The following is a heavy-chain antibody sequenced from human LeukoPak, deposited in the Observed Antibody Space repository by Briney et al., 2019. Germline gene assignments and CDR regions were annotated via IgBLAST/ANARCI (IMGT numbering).Heavy chain of an antibody. CDR2: IKQDGSEK. CDR3: ASHSVGVLPIATFDY. Sequence: GGSLRLSCAASRFTFSNYWMAWVRQAPGKGLEWVANIKQDGSEKYYVDSVKGRFTISRDNAKNSLFLQMNSLKDEDTAVYYCASHSVGVLPIATFDYWGQGTLVTVSS. V-gene: IGHV3-7*01. D-gene: IGHD2-2*01. J-gene: IGHJ4*02. CDR1: RFTFSNYW.